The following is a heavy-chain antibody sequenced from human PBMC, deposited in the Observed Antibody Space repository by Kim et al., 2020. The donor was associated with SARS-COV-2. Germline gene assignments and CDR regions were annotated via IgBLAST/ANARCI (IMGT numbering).Heavy chain of an antibody. J-gene: IGHJ5*02. Sequence: GGSLRLSCAASGFTISNAWMSWVRQAPGKGLEWVGRIKSKTDGGTTEYAAPVKGRFTISRDDSTNTLFLQMSSPKTEDTALYYCTRWNSGNYYDASWGQGTLVTVSS. V-gene: IGHV3-15*01. D-gene: IGHD1-26*01. CDR3: TRWNSGNYYDAS. CDR1: GFTISNAW. CDR2: IKSKTDGGTT.